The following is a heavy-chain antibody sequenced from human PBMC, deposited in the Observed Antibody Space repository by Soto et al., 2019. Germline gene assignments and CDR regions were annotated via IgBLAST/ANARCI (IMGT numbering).Heavy chain of an antibody. Sequence: QVQLVESGGGVVQPGTSLRVSCVGSGFTFRSYVIHWVRQAPGKGLEWVALTSYDGSDKYYDDPVRGRFTISRDNSRNTVDLQMDSLRLEDTALYYCARWGTTGGLDVWGQGTLVSVSS. CDR1: GFTFRSYV. CDR2: TSYDGSDK. V-gene: IGHV3-30*19. CDR3: ARWGTTGGLDV. J-gene: IGHJ1*01. D-gene: IGHD3-16*01.